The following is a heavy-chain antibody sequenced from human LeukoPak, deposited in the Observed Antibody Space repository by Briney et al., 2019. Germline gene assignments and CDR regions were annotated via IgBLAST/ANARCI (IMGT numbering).Heavy chain of an antibody. J-gene: IGHJ4*02. D-gene: IGHD6-13*01. V-gene: IGHV1-24*01. CDR1: GYTLTELS. CDR3: ARALAAAGRSFDY. Sequence: ASVKVSCKVSGYTLTELSMHWVRQAPGKGLEWMGGFDPEDGETIYAQKFQGRVTMTRNTSISTAYMELSSLRSEDTAVYYCARALAAAGRSFDYWGQGTLVTVSS. CDR2: FDPEDGET.